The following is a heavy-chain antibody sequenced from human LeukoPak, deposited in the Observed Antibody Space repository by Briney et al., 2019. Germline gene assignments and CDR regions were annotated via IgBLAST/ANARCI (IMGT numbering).Heavy chain of an antibody. Sequence: SETLSLTCTVSGGSISAYYWSWIRQPPGKGLEWIGDVFYTGATNCNPSLESRVTISVDTSKNQCSLNLTSVTAADTAVYYCARPGTTYYSYIMDVWGQGTTGTVSS. D-gene: IGHD1-1*01. CDR2: VFYTGAT. CDR1: GGSISAYY. V-gene: IGHV4-59*08. J-gene: IGHJ6*02. CDR3: ARPGTTYYSYIMDV.